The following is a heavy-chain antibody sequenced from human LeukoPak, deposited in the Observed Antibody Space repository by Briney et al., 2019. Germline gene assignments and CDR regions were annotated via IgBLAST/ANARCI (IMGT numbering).Heavy chain of an antibody. CDR2: IGSSGYDI. CDR3: ARGASDLPLDY. V-gene: IGHV3-11*04. Sequence: GGSLRLPCAASGFTFSDYYMSWIRQAPGKGLEWISYIGSSGYDINNADSVKGRFTISRDNAKNSLYLQMYSLRPEDTAVYYCARGASDLPLDYWGQGTLVIVSS. J-gene: IGHJ4*02. CDR1: GFTFSDYY. D-gene: IGHD5/OR15-5a*01.